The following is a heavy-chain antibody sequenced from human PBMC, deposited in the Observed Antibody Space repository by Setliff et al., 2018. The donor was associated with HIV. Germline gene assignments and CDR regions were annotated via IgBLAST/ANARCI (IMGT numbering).Heavy chain of an antibody. CDR3: GRVPYRSAWFSGGHNPFDV. Sequence: ASVKVSCKASGYTFTSHYIHWVRQAPGQGLEWMGWINVNNDATNYAQKFQGRVTMTIDTSTTTVYRELRSLRSDDTAVYYCGRVPYRSAWFSGGHNPFDVWGQGTMVTVSS. CDR1: GYTFTSHY. CDR2: INVNNDAT. V-gene: IGHV1-2*02. J-gene: IGHJ3*01. D-gene: IGHD6-19*01.